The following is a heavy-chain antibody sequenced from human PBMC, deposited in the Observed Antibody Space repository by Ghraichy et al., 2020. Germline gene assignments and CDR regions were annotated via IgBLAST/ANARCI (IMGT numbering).Heavy chain of an antibody. D-gene: IGHD4-17*01. V-gene: IGHV4-34*01. Sequence: SETLSLTCAVYGGSFSGYYWSWIRQPPGKGLEWIGEINHSGSTNYTPSLKSRFTISVDTSKNQFSLQLSSVTAADTAVYYCASQGTTVTTFDYWGQGTLVTVSS. J-gene: IGHJ4*02. CDR2: INHSGST. CDR1: GGSFSGYY. CDR3: ASQGTTVTTFDY.